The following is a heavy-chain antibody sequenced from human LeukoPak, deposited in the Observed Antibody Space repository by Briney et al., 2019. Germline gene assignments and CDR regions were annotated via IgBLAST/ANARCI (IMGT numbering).Heavy chain of an antibody. Sequence: GESLRLSCAASGVTVSSNYMSWVRQAPGKGLEWVSSISSVGTYIYYADSVKGRFTISRDNAKNSLYLQMNSLRAEDTAVYYCARDFMGYCTTTSCYRNAFDIWGQGTMVTVSS. D-gene: IGHD2-2*01. CDR1: GVTVSSNY. CDR3: ARDFMGYCTTTSCYRNAFDI. CDR2: ISSVGTYI. J-gene: IGHJ3*02. V-gene: IGHV3-21*01.